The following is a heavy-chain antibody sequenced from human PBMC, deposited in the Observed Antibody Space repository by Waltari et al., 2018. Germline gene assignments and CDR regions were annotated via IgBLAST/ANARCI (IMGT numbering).Heavy chain of an antibody. CDR1: GGTFSSYA. CDR3: AKDASSRWLQPDY. J-gene: IGHJ4*02. V-gene: IGHV1-69*01. Sequence: QVQLVQSGAEVKKPGSSVKVSCKASGGTFSSYAISWVRQAPGQGLEWMGGIIPRVGTANYEQKFKGRGTITADESTSTAYMELSSVRSEDTAVYYCAKDASSRWLQPDYWGQGTLVTVSS. D-gene: IGHD5-12*01. CDR2: IIPRVGTA.